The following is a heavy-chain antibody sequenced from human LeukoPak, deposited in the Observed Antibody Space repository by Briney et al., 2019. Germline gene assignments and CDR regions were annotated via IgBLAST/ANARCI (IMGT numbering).Heavy chain of an antibody. J-gene: IGHJ4*02. CDR2: ISYDGSNK. CDR3: ARSRQLAPIDY. Sequence: GGSLRLSCAASGFTFSSYAMHWVRQAPGKWLEWVAVISYDGSNKYYADSVKGRFTISRDNSKNTLYLQMNSLRAEDTAVYYCARSRQLAPIDYWGQGTLVTVSS. D-gene: IGHD6-13*01. CDR1: GFTFSSYA. V-gene: IGHV3-30*04.